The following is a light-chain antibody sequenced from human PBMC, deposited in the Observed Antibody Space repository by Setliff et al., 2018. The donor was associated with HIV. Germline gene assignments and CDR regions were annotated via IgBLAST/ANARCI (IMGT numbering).Light chain of an antibody. CDR1: SSNIGSNT. CDR3: ATWDDSLNGYV. Sequence: QSALAQPPSASGTPGQRVTISCSGSSSNIGSNTVNWYQQLPGTAPKLLIYRNNQRPSGVPDRFSGSKSGTSASLAISGLQSEAEADYYCATWDDSLNGYVFGTGTKVTVL. V-gene: IGLV1-44*01. J-gene: IGLJ1*01. CDR2: RNN.